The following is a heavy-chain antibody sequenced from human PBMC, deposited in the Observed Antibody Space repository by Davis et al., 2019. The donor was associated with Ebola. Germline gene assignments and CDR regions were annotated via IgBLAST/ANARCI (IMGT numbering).Heavy chain of an antibody. CDR2: IYYSGST. CDR3: ARDGNVIYSSSSGDWFDP. CDR1: GGTISSGGYY. Sequence: SETLSLTCTVSGGTISSGGYYWSWIRQHPGKGLERIGYIYYSGSTYYNPSLKSRVTISVDTSKNQFSLKLSSVTAADTAVYYCARDGNVIYSSSSGDWFDPWGQGTLVTVSS. J-gene: IGHJ5*02. D-gene: IGHD6-6*01. V-gene: IGHV4-31*03.